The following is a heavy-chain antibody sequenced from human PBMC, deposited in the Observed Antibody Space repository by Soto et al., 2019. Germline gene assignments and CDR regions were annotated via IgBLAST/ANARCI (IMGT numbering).Heavy chain of an antibody. J-gene: IGHJ6*02. D-gene: IGHD2-15*01. CDR1: GFTFSDHY. V-gene: IGHV3-72*01. CDR3: ARGGYWSGVSCHSDYYGMDV. CDR2: TRNKANSYTT. Sequence: EVQLVESGGGLVQPGGSLRLSCAASGFTFSDHYMDWLRQAPGTGLEWVGRTRNKANSYTTEYAASVKGRFTISRDDSKNSLFLEMNSLKTEDTAVYYCARGGYWSGVSCHSDYYGMDVWGQGTTVTVSS.